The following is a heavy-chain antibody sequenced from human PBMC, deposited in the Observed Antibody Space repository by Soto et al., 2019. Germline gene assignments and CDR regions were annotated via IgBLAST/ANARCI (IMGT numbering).Heavy chain of an antibody. Sequence: QVQLQQWGAGLLKPSETLSHTCAVYGGSFSGYYWTWIRQSPEKGLEWIGEVNHSGTTYYNPSLKTRVTISEHTPKNQFSLKMSSVTAADTAVYYCARGIGYCSSINCYSSRRLRFDSWGQGTLVTVSS. J-gene: IGHJ4*02. CDR1: GGSFSGYY. D-gene: IGHD2-2*01. CDR2: VNHSGTT. CDR3: ARGIGYCSSINCYSSRRLRFDS. V-gene: IGHV4-34*01.